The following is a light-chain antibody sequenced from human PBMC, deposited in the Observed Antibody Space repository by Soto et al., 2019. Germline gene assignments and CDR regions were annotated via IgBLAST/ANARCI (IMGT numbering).Light chain of an antibody. CDR1: SSGVGSYNL. Sequence: QSALTQPASVSGSPGQSITISCTGTSSGVGSYNLVSWYQQHPGKAPKLMIYEGSKRPSGVSNRFSGSKSGNTASLTISGLQAEDEADYYCCSYAGSSTFSYVFGTGTKVTVL. CDR3: CSYAGSSTFSYV. J-gene: IGLJ1*01. V-gene: IGLV2-23*03. CDR2: EGS.